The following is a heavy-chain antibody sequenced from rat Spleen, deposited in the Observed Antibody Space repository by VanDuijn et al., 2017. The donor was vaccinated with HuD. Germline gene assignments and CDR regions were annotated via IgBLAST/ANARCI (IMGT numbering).Heavy chain of an antibody. CDR3: ARHVRGTLYFDY. J-gene: IGHJ2*01. CDR2: IIYDGSST. Sequence: EVQLVESGGGLVQPGRSLKFSCAASGFTFSDYAMAWVRQAPKKGLEWVATIIYDGSSTYYRDSVKGRITISRDNAKNTQYLQMDSLRSEDTATYYCARHVRGTLYFDYWGQGVMVTVSS. CDR1: GFTFSDYA. V-gene: IGHV5-17*01. D-gene: IGHD4-3*01.